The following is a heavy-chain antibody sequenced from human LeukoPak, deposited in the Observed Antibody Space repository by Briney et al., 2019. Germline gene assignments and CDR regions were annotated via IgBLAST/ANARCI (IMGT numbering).Heavy chain of an antibody. CDR2: ISYDGSNK. J-gene: IGHJ2*01. D-gene: IGHD5-18*01. CDR3: AKGGLQTRNWYFAL. Sequence: GGSLRLSCAASGFTFSSYAMHWVRQAPGKGLEWVAVISYDGSNKYYADSVKGRFTISRDNSKNTLYLEMNSLRTEDTAVYYCAKGGLQTRNWYFALWGRGTLVTVSS. CDR1: GFTFSSYA. V-gene: IGHV3-30*04.